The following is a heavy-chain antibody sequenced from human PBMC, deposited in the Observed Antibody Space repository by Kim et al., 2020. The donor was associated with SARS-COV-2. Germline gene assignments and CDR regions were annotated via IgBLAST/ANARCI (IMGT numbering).Heavy chain of an antibody. V-gene: IGHV4-4*07. CDR3: ARDSGSASWERHSDV. CDR2: IYTSGVT. J-gene: IGHJ4*02. CDR1: GGSITSYY. Sequence: SETLSLTCTVSGGSITSYYYSWIRQPAGKRLEWIGRIYTSGVTDYNPSLKSRVTMSVDRLKKQVSLKLTSVIAADTAVYYCARDSGSASWERHSDVWGQGTLVPVSS. D-gene: IGHD1-1*01.